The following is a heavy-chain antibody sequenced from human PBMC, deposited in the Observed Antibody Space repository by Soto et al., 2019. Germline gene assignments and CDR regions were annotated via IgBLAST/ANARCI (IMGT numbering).Heavy chain of an antibody. D-gene: IGHD2-2*01. CDR2: IRSKAYGGTT. CDR1: GFTFGDYA. V-gene: IGHV3-49*03. J-gene: IGHJ6*03. Sequence: GGSLRLSCTASGFTFGDYAMSWFRQAPGKGLEWVGFIRSKAYGGTTEYAASVKGRFTISRDDSKSIAYLQMNSLKTEDTAVYYCTRDQYCSSTSCYSHYYYMDVWGKGTTVTVSS. CDR3: TRDQYCSSTSCYSHYYYMDV.